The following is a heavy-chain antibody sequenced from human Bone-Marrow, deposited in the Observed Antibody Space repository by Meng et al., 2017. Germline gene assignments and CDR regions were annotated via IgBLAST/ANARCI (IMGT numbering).Heavy chain of an antibody. Sequence: GESLKISCAASGFTFSGHWMHWVRQAPGKGLVWVSRINTDGSTTTYADSVKGRFTISRDNAKNTLYLQMNSLRAEDTAVYYCTNDRLNHWGQGTLVTGAS. CDR3: TNDRLNH. V-gene: IGHV3-74*01. D-gene: IGHD1-1*01. J-gene: IGHJ1*01. CDR1: GFTFSGHW. CDR2: INTDGSTT.